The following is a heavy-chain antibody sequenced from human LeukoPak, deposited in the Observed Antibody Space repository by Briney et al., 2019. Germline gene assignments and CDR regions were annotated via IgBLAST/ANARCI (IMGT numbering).Heavy chain of an antibody. CDR2: IIPIFGTA. D-gene: IGHD6-6*01. Sequence: SVKVSCKASGGTFSSYAISWVRQAPGQGLEWMGGIIPIFGTANYAQKFQGRVTITTDESTSTAYMELSSLRSEDTAVYYCARVSDGGGYSSSSGSPLYYMDVWGKGTTVTVSS. CDR3: ARVSDGGGYSSSSGSPLYYMDV. V-gene: IGHV1-69*05. CDR1: GGTFSSYA. J-gene: IGHJ6*03.